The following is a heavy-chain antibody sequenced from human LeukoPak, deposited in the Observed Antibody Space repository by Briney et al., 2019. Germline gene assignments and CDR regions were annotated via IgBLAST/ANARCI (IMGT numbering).Heavy chain of an antibody. CDR3: VKEKTYYDH. CDR1: GFTFSSSP. CDR2: ISSDGATT. D-gene: IGHD2-8*01. Sequence: GSLMLSCSTSGFTFSSSPMHWVRQAPGKGLEYVSAISSDGATTYYTDSLKDRFTISRDNSKSTLFLQMRYLRLEDTAVYFCVKEKTYYDHWGQGTLVTVSS. J-gene: IGHJ5*02. V-gene: IGHV3-64D*06.